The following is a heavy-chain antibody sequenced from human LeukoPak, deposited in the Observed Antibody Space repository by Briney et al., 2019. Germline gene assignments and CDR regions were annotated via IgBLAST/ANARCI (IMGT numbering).Heavy chain of an antibody. J-gene: IGHJ4*02. D-gene: IGHD3-10*01. CDR1: GGTFSSYA. Sequence: GASVKVSYTASGGTFSSYAISWGRQAPGQGDEWMGRIIPILGIANYAQKFQGIVTITADKSTSTAYMELSSLRSEDTAVYYCARGVTMVRGVADFDYWGQGTLVTVSS. CDR2: IIPILGIA. CDR3: ARGVTMVRGVADFDY. V-gene: IGHV1-69*04.